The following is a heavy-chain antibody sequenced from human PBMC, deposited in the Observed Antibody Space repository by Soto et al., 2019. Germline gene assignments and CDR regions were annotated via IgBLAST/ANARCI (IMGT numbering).Heavy chain of an antibody. Sequence: QVQLVQSGAEVKKPGASVKVSCKASGYTFTGYYMHWVRQAPGQGLEWMGWINPNSGGTNYAQKFQGWVTMTRDTSISTAYMELSRLRSDDTAVYYWAREEGYGDYGWFDPWGQGTLVTVSS. J-gene: IGHJ5*02. CDR2: INPNSGGT. CDR3: AREEGYGDYGWFDP. CDR1: GYTFTGYY. D-gene: IGHD4-17*01. V-gene: IGHV1-2*04.